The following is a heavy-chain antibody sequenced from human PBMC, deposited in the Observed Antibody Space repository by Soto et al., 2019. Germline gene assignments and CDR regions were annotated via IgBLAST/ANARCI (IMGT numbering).Heavy chain of an antibody. J-gene: IGHJ5*02. Sequence: ASVKGSCKASGYTFTGYYMHWVRQAPGQGLEWMGWINPNSGGTNYAQKFQGRVTMTRDTSISTAYMELSRLRSDDTAVYYCARGVVLRFLDFDPWGQGTLVTVS. CDR2: INPNSGGT. V-gene: IGHV1-2*02. CDR1: GYTFTGYY. D-gene: IGHD3-3*01. CDR3: ARGVVLRFLDFDP.